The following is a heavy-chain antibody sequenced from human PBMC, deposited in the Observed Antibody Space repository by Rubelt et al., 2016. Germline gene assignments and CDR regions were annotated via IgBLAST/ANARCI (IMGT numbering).Heavy chain of an antibody. J-gene: IGHJ4*02. CDR3: TTFPKVDTAMEEPAADY. CDR2: ISNDVSKN. D-gene: IGHD5-18*01. V-gene: IGHV3-33*05. Sequence: GLEWVAGISNDVSKNYYSDSVKGRFTISRDNSKNTLYLQMNSLKTEDTAVYYCTTFPKVDTAMEEPAADYWGQGTLVTVSS.